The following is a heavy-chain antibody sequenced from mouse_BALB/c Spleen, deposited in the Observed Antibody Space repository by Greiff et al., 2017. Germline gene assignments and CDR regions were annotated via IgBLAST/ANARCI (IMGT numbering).Heavy chain of an antibody. Sequence: VKLVESGPGLVQPSQSLSITCTVSGFSLTSYGVHWVRQSPGKGLEWLGVIWSGGSTDYNAAFISRLSISKDNSKSQVFFKMNSLQANDTAIYYCARKGDYRYDGAWFAYWGQGTLVTVSA. CDR1: GFSLTSYG. D-gene: IGHD2-14*01. V-gene: IGHV2-2*02. CDR3: ARKGDYRYDGAWFAY. CDR2: IWSGGST. J-gene: IGHJ3*01.